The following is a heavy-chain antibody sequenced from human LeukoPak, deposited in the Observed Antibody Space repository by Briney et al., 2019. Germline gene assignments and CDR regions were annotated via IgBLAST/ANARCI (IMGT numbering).Heavy chain of an antibody. CDR1: GFTFDDYG. Sequence: GGSLRLSCAASGFTFDDYGMSWVRQAPGKGLEWVSGINWNGGSTGYADSVKGRFTISRDNAKNSLYLQMNSLRAEDTALYYCARDDYVWGSYRYGPFDYWGQGTLVTVSS. CDR3: ARDDYVWGSYRYGPFDY. D-gene: IGHD3-16*02. V-gene: IGHV3-20*04. CDR2: INWNGGST. J-gene: IGHJ4*02.